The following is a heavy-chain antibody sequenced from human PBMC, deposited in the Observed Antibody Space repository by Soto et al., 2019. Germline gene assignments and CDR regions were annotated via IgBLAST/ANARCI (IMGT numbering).Heavy chain of an antibody. D-gene: IGHD3-22*01. J-gene: IGHJ6*02. Sequence: GGSLRLSCAASGFTFSSYGMHWVRQAPGKGLEWVAVIWYDGSNKYYADSVKGRFTISRDNSKNTLYLQMNSLRAEDTAVYYCARVLGSGYYPYYYYGMDVWGQGTTVTVSS. CDR1: GFTFSSYG. CDR3: ARVLGSGYYPYYYYGMDV. V-gene: IGHV3-33*01. CDR2: IWYDGSNK.